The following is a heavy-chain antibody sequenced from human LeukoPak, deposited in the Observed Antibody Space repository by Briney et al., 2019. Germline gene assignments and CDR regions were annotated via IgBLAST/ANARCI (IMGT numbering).Heavy chain of an antibody. CDR1: GGSISSYY. V-gene: IGHV4-59*01. CDR3: ARDLGYCSSTSCYTSGFDP. Sequence: SETLSLTCTVSGGSISSYYWSWIRQPPGKGLEWTGYIYYSGSTNYNPSLKSRVTISVDTSKNQFSLKLSSVTAADTAVYYCARDLGYCSSTSCYTSGFDPWGQGTLVTVSS. CDR2: IYYSGST. D-gene: IGHD2-2*02. J-gene: IGHJ5*02.